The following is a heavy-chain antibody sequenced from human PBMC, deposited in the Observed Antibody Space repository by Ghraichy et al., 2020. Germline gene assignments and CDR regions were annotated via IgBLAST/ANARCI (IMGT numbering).Heavy chain of an antibody. CDR2: LYSDGTP. CDR1: GLGVSSNY. D-gene: IGHD2-21*01. J-gene: IGHJ6*02. V-gene: IGHV3-53*01. Sequence: GGSLRLSCAASGLGVSSNYMSWVRQAPGKGLEWVAILYSDGTPFYADSVRGRFTISRDESRNTMYLQMNTLRAEDTAVYYCARDRRYCGNNCYLDYYYGMDFWGRGTTVTVSS. CDR3: ARDRRYCGNNCYLDYYYGMDF.